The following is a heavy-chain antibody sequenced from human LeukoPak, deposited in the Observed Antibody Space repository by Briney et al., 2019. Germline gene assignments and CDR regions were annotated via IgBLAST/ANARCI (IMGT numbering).Heavy chain of an antibody. D-gene: IGHD2-15*01. CDR3: AKDRSSGGSCSNY. CDR2: ISGSGGAT. Sequence: GGSLRLSCAASGFTFSNYSMTWVRQAPGKGLEWVSGISGSGGATYYADSVKGRFTISRDNSENTVYLQMNSLRVEDTAIYYCAKDRSSGGSCSNYWGRGTQVTVSS. CDR1: GFTFSNYS. J-gene: IGHJ4*02. V-gene: IGHV3-23*01.